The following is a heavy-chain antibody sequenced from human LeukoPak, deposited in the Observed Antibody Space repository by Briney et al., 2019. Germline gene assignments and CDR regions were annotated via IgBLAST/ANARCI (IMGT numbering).Heavy chain of an antibody. D-gene: IGHD3-22*01. CDR2: ISSSGSTI. Sequence: GGSLRLSCAASGLTFSSYEMNWVRQAPGKGLEWVSYISSSGSTIYYADSVKGRFTISRDNSKNTLYLQMNSLRAEDTAVYYCARATHYYDSSGYYLPHYWGQGTLVTVSS. CDR3: ARATHYYDSSGYYLPHY. V-gene: IGHV3-48*03. J-gene: IGHJ4*02. CDR1: GLTFSSYE.